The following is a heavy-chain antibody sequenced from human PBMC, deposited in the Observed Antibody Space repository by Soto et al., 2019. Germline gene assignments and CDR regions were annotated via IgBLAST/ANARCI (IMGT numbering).Heavy chain of an antibody. CDR2: IWFDGSNK. V-gene: IGHV3-33*01. Sequence: QVQLVESGGGVVQPGRSLRLSCAASGFTFSTYGMHWVRQAPGKGLEWVAVIWFDGSNKYYADSVKGRFTISRDNSKNTLYLQMNSLRAEDTAVYYCARGGLLLDYWGQGTLVIVSS. CDR1: GFTFSTYG. D-gene: IGHD2-21*01. J-gene: IGHJ4*02. CDR3: ARGGLLLDY.